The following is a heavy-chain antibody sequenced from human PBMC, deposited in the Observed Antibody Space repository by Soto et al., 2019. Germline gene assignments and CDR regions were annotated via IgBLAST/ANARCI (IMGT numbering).Heavy chain of an antibody. CDR3: ARAVVGFWSGYHHRYYMDV. CDR1: GFTVSSNY. Sequence: EVQLVESGGGLVQPGGSLRLSCAASGFTVSSNYMSWVRQAPGKGLEWVSVIYSGGSTYYADSVKGRFTISRDNSKNTLYLQMNSLRAEDTAVYYCARAVVGFWSGYHHRYYMDVWGIGTTVTVSS. CDR2: IYSGGST. D-gene: IGHD3-3*01. V-gene: IGHV3-66*01. J-gene: IGHJ6*03.